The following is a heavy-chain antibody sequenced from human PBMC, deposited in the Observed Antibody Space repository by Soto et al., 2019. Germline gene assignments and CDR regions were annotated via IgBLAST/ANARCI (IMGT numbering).Heavy chain of an antibody. J-gene: IGHJ6*02. V-gene: IGHV3-30-3*01. D-gene: IGHD2-2*01. Sequence: GGSLRLSCAASGFTFSSYAMHWVRQAPGKGLEWVAVISYDGSNKYYADSVKGRFTISRDNSKNTLYLQMNSLRAEDTAVYYCARDTVVVPAAIGVGGYYYGMDVWGQGTTVTVS. CDR3: ARDTVVVPAAIGVGGYYYGMDV. CDR1: GFTFSSYA. CDR2: ISYDGSNK.